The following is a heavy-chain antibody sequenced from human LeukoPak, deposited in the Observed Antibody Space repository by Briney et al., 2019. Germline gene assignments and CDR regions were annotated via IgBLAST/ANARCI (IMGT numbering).Heavy chain of an antibody. CDR3: ARAPYGIYSGDYYAYYMDV. D-gene: IGHD1-26*01. V-gene: IGHV1-69*05. CDR1: GGTFSVDA. CDR2: IIPIAGTA. J-gene: IGHJ6*03. Sequence: GASVKVSCKASGGTFSVDAITWVRQAPGQGLEWMGGIIPIAGTANYAQKFQGRVTITTDESTNTAYMELSSLRSEDTAAYYCARAPYGIYSGDYYAYYMDVWGKGTTVTVSS.